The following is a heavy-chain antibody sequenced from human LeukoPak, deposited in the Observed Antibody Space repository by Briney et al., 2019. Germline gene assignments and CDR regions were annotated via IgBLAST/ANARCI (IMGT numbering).Heavy chain of an antibody. Sequence: GGSLRLSCAASGFTFSTYSMNWVRQSPGKGLEWVSAISDSGGYTYYADSVKGRFTISRDNAKNSLYLQMNSLKAEDTDVYYCARETGPFDFWGQGALVTVSS. CDR3: ARETGPFDF. V-gene: IGHV3-21*01. D-gene: IGHD3-9*01. CDR2: ISDSGGYT. J-gene: IGHJ4*02. CDR1: GFTFSTYS.